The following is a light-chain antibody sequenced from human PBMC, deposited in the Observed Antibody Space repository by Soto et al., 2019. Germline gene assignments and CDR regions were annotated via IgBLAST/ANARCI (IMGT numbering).Light chain of an antibody. J-gene: IGKJ1*01. V-gene: IGKV3-20*01. CDR2: DAS. CDR1: QTVRNNY. CDR3: QQYGSSPTWT. Sequence: FVLTQSPGTLSLSPWERATLSCRASQTVRNNYLAWYQQKPGQAPRLLIYDASSRATGIPDRFSGGGSGTEFILTISSLEPEDSAVYYCQQYGSSPTWTFGQGTKVDIK.